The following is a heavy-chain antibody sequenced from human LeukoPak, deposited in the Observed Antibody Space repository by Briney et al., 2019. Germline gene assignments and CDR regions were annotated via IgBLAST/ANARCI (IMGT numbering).Heavy chain of an antibody. CDR2: MSGSGIST. V-gene: IGHV3-23*01. D-gene: IGHD3-10*01. CDR1: RFTLSCYA. J-gene: IGHJ4*02. CDR3: AKGPPGGMVRGVTYYFDY. Sequence: GGSLRLSCAASRFTLSCYAMSWVRQAPGKGLEGVSCMSGSGISTDYGDSVKGRFTVSRDNSKNTQFLQMNRLRAEDTAVYYCAKGPPGGMVRGVTYYFDYWGQGTLVTVSS.